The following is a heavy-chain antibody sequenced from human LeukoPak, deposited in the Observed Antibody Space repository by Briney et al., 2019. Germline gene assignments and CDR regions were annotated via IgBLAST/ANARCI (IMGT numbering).Heavy chain of an antibody. V-gene: IGHV3-66*02. Sequence: GGSLRLSCAASGFTVSSNYMSWVRQAPGKGLEWVSVIYSGGSTYYADSVKGRFTISRGNSKNTLYLQMNSLRAEDTALYYCARDLLIAVAGHDAFDIWGQGTMVTVSS. CDR1: GFTVSSNY. D-gene: IGHD6-19*01. J-gene: IGHJ3*02. CDR3: ARDLLIAVAGHDAFDI. CDR2: IYSGGST.